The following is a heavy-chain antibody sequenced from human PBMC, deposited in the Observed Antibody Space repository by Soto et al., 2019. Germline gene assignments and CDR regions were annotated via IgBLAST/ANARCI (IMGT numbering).Heavy chain of an antibody. CDR1: GGSISSSSYY. V-gene: IGHV4-39*01. Sequence: PSETLSLTCTVSGGSISSSSYYWVWIRQPPGKGLEWIGSIYYSGSTYYNPSLKSRVAISVDTSKNQFSLKLSSVTAADTAVYYCARLGYSSGWYDYWGQGTLVTVSS. D-gene: IGHD6-19*01. J-gene: IGHJ4*02. CDR3: ARLGYSSGWYDY. CDR2: IYYSGST.